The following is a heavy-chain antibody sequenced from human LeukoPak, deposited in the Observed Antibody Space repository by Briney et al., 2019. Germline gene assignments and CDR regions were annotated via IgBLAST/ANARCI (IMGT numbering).Heavy chain of an antibody. CDR3: ARPDIVVVPAANFYYYYGMDV. J-gene: IGHJ6*02. V-gene: IGHV3-48*01. CDR1: GFTFSSYS. Sequence: GGSLRLSCAASGFTFSSYSMNWLRQAPGKGLEWVSYISSNSSTIYYADSVKGRFTISRDNAKNSLYLQINSLRAEDTAVYYCARPDIVVVPAANFYYYYGMDVWGQGTTVTVSS. D-gene: IGHD2-2*01. CDR2: ISSNSSTI.